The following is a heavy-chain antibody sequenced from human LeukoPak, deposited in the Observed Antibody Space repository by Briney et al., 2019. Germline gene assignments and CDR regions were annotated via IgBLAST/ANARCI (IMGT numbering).Heavy chain of an antibody. Sequence: KPSETLSLTCTVSGGSVSSGDHSWSWIRQPPGKGLEWVGYIYQSGTTYYNPSLKSRVTIAGDTSKNQFSLKMRSVTAADTAVYYCARGRRITMVRGVVLNFVRVTFDIWGQGTMVTVSS. CDR3: ARGRRITMVRGVVLNFVRVTFDI. J-gene: IGHJ3*02. CDR2: IYQSGTT. V-gene: IGHV4-30-2*01. CDR1: GGSVSSGDHS. D-gene: IGHD3-10*01.